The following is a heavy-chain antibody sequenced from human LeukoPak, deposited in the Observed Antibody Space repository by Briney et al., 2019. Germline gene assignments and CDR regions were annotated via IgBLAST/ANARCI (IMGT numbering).Heavy chain of an antibody. CDR1: GFTFSGYA. J-gene: IGHJ4*02. D-gene: IGHD3-10*01. CDR2: ISDSAGGT. Sequence: GGSLRLPWAASGFTFSGYAMTRVPQAPGKGLEWVSSISDSAGGTYYADAVKGRFTISRDNSKNTLYLQMNSLRGADTAVYYCANLGVVPGVYFDYWGQGILVTVSS. CDR3: ANLGVVPGVYFDY. V-gene: IGHV3-23*01.